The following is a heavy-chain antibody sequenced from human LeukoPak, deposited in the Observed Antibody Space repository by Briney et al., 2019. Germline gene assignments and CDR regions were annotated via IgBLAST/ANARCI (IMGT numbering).Heavy chain of an antibody. CDR1: GGTFSSYA. CDR3: AREHCSGGSCSGLDY. CDR2: IIPIFGTA. J-gene: IGHJ4*02. V-gene: IGHV1-69*13. D-gene: IGHD2-15*01. Sequence: ASVNVSFKASGGTFSSYAICWVRQAPGQGLEWMGGIIPIFGTANYAQKFQGRVTITADESTSTAYMELSSLRSEDTAVYYCAREHCSGGSCSGLDYWGQGTLVTVSS.